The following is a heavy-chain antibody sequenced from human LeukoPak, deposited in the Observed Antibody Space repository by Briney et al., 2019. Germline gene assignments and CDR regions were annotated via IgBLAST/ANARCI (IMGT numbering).Heavy chain of an antibody. CDR2: INHSGST. V-gene: IGHV4-34*01. D-gene: IGHD6-19*01. J-gene: IGHJ4*02. Sequence: PSETLSLTCAVYGGSFSGYYWSWIRQPPGKGLEWIGEINHSGSTNYNPSLKSRVTISVDTSKNQFSLKLSSVTAADTAVYYCARDLYSSGWEYYFDYWGQGTLVTVSS. CDR3: ARDLYSSGWEYYFDY. CDR1: GGSFSGYY.